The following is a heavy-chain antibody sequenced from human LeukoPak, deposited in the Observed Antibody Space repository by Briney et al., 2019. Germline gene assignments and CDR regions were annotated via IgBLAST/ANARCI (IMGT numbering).Heavy chain of an antibody. CDR2: ISSSGSTI. CDR1: GFTFSSYE. D-gene: IGHD2-8*02. CDR3: ARDHLDTGAGTYYYYMDV. Sequence: HPGGSLRLSCAASGFTFSSYEINWVRQAPGKGLEWVSYISSSGSTIFYADSVKGRFTISRDNAKKSLYLQMNSLRAEDTAVYYCARDHLDTGAGTYYYYMDVWGKGTTVTVSS. V-gene: IGHV3-48*03. J-gene: IGHJ6*03.